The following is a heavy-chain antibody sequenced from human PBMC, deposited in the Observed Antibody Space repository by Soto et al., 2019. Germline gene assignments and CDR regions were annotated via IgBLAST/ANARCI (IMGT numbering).Heavy chain of an antibody. V-gene: IGHV3-23*01. J-gene: IGHJ4*02. CDR1: GFTFSSYA. D-gene: IGHD3-9*01. CDR2: ISGSGGST. CDR3: AKDHPYYDILTGYLPYYFDY. Sequence: EVQLLESGGGLVQPGGSLRLSCAASGFTFSSYAMSWVRQAPGKGLEWVSAISGSGGSTYYADSVKGRFTISRDNSKNTLYLQMNSLRAEDTDVYYCAKDHPYYDILTGYLPYYFDYWGRGTLVTVSS.